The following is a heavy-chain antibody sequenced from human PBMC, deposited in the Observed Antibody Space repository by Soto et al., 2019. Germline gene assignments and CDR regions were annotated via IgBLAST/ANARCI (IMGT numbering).Heavy chain of an antibody. J-gene: IGHJ4*02. CDR3: ARGTYSSGWYVIDD. Sequence: ASVEVSCKXSGYTFTGYDINWVRQATGQGLEWMGWMNPNSGNTGYAQKFQGRVTMTRNTSMSTAYMELSSLRSEDTAVYYCARGTYSSGWYVIDDWGQGTLVTVSS. V-gene: IGHV1-8*01. D-gene: IGHD6-19*01. CDR2: MNPNSGNT. CDR1: GYTFTGYD.